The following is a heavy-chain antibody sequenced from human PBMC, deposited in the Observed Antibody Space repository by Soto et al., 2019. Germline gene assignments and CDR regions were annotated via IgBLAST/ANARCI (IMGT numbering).Heavy chain of an antibody. CDR2: VTQNGNT. Sequence: PSEILSLTCSVSGGSINNHFWSWIRQTPGKPLEWIGYVTQNGNTHYNHYFTSRVKIYVDLSNNEFSLMLTSVTAADTALYYCAREGQMPPHFGMAVRGQGIPVTVSS. D-gene: IGHD3-3*01. CDR1: GGSINNHF. CDR3: AREGQMPPHFGMAV. V-gene: IGHV4-59*11. J-gene: IGHJ6*02.